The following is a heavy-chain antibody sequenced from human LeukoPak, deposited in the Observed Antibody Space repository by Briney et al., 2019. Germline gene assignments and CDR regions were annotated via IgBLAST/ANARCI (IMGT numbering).Heavy chain of an antibody. D-gene: IGHD6-19*01. J-gene: IGHJ4*02. Sequence: ASVKVSCKASGYTFTGYYMHWVRQAPGQGLEWMGWINPNSGRTNYAQKFQGRVTMTRDTSISTAYMELSRLRSDDTAVYYCARLGYSSGSDYWGQGTLVTVSS. CDR3: ARLGYSSGSDY. V-gene: IGHV1-2*02. CDR2: INPNSGRT. CDR1: GYTFTGYY.